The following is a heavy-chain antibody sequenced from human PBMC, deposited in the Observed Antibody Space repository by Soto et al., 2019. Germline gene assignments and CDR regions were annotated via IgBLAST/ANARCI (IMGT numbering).Heavy chain of an antibody. V-gene: IGHV1-8*01. CDR1: GYTFTSYD. D-gene: IGHD2-15*01. J-gene: IGHJ3*02. Sequence: QVQLVQSGAEVKKPGASVKVSCKASGYTFTSYDINWVRQATGQGLEWMGWMNPNSGNTGYAQKFQGRVTMTRNTSIGTAYMELSSLRSEDTAVYYCAGAEIGGVVAALDAFDIWGQGTMVTVSS. CDR2: MNPNSGNT. CDR3: AGAEIGGVVAALDAFDI.